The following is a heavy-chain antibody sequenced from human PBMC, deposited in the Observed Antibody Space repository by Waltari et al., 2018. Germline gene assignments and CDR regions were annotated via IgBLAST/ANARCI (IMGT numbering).Heavy chain of an antibody. J-gene: IGHJ4*02. CDR3: ARPSWSRALWYGDF. CDR2: SFPDDSDT. D-gene: IGHD3-10*01. V-gene: IGHV5-51*03. Sequence: EVQLVPSGADVQKPGESLRIYVEVSGYPFANYWIVWVRQTPDKGLEGMGISFPDDSDTRYSPSFQGQVTISVDKSINTAYLQWNSLKASDTAVYFCARPSWSRALWYGDFWGQGTVVTVSS. CDR1: GYPFANYW.